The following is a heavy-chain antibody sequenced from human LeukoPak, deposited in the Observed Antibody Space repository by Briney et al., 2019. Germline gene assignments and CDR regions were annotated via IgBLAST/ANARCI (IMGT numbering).Heavy chain of an antibody. CDR3: ARESEDTSGSIYDY. V-gene: IGHV3-21*01. CDR1: GLTFSSYA. CDR2: ISSSSSYI. Sequence: GGSLRLSCAASGLTFSSYAMSWVRQAPGKGLEWVSSISSSSSYIYYADSVKGRFTISRDNAKNSLYLQMNSLRAEDTAVYYCARESEDTSGSIYDYWGQGTLVTVSS. J-gene: IGHJ4*02. D-gene: IGHD1-26*01.